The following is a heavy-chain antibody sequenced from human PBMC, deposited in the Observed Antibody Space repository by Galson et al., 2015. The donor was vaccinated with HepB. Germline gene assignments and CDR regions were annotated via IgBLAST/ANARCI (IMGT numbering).Heavy chain of an antibody. Sequence: SVKVSCKASGYTFTMYAMHWVRQAPGQRPEWMGWINVGNGNTKYSQKFQGRVTITRDTSARTAYMELGSLKSEDTAVYYCARSGRFGIAAADHGLYWGQGTRVTVSS. V-gene: IGHV1-3*01. CDR2: INVGNGNT. J-gene: IGHJ4*02. CDR3: ARSGRFGIAAADHGLY. D-gene: IGHD6-13*01. CDR1: GYTFTMYA.